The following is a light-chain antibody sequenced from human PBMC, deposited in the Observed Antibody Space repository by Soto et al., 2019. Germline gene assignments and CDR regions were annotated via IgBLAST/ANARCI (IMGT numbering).Light chain of an antibody. CDR3: QQYGSSGT. CDR2: GAS. Sequence: EIVLTQSPATLSLSPGERATLSCRASQSVSNNYLAWYQQKPGQAPRLIIYGASNRATGIPDRFSGSGSGTDFTLTISGLEPEDFAVYYCQQYGSSGTFGQGTKVDIK. J-gene: IGKJ1*01. V-gene: IGKV3-20*01. CDR1: QSVSNNY.